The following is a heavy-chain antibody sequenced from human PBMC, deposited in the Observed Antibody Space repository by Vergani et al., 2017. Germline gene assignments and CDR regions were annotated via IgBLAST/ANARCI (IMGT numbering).Heavy chain of an antibody. CDR2: IYSGGST. J-gene: IGHJ4*02. Sequence: EVQLVETGGGLIQPGGSLRLSCAASGFTVSSNHMSWVRQAPGKGLEWVSVIYSGGSTYYADSVKGRFTISRDNSKNTLYLQMNSLRAEDTAVYYCAREGYSGYVSVVYWGQGTLVTVSS. CDR3: AREGYSGYVSVVY. D-gene: IGHD5-12*01. V-gene: IGHV3-53*02. CDR1: GFTVSSNH.